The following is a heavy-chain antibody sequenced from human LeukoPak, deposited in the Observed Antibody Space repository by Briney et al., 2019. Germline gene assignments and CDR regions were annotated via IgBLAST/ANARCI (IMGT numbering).Heavy chain of an antibody. J-gene: IGHJ5*02. D-gene: IGHD6-19*01. CDR3: ARRGSSGWFDP. V-gene: IGHV4-30-4*01. Sequence: SETLSLTCSVSGGSISSGDHYWSWNRQPPGKGLEWIGYIYYSGSTNYNPSLKSRVTISVDTSKNQFSLKLSSVTAADTAVYYCARRGSSGWFDPWGQGTLVTVSS. CDR2: IYYSGST. CDR1: GGSISSGDHY.